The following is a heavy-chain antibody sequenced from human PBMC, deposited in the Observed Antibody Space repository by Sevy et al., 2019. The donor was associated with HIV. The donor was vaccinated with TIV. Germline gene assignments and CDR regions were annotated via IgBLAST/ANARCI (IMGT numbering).Heavy chain of an antibody. CDR3: ARLPTGLQSFNYLLSTYFDS. CDR1: GFTFKTYG. V-gene: IGHV3-7*01. CDR2: IKHDGSEK. D-gene: IGHD3-9*01. J-gene: IGHJ4*02. Sequence: GGSLRLSCAASGFTFKTYGMHWVRQAPGKGLEWVANIKHDGSEKYYADSLEGRFAVSRDNAKNSLFLQINSLRVEDTAVYFCARLPTGLQSFNYLLSTYFDSWGQGTLVTVSS.